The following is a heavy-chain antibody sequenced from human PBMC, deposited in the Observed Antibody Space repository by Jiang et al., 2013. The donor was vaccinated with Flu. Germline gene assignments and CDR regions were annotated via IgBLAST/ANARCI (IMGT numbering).Heavy chain of an antibody. J-gene: IGHJ4*02. D-gene: IGHD5-18*01. CDR1: GGSISSSSYY. Sequence: LLKPSETLSLTCTVSGGSISSSSYYWGWIRQPPGKGLEWIGSIYYSGSTYYNPSLKSRVTISVDTSKNQFSLKLSSVTAADTAVYYCAKGYSYGYSSSGVDYWGQGTLVTVSS. CDR2: IYYSGST. CDR3: AKGYSYGYSSSGVDY. V-gene: IGHV4-39*07.